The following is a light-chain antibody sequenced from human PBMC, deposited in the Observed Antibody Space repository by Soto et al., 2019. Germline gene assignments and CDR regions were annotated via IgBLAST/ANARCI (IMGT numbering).Light chain of an antibody. CDR2: GAS. V-gene: IGKV3-20*01. Sequence: EIVLTQSPGTLSLSPGERATLSCGASQSVTSNYLAWYQQTPGQAPRLLIFGASIRVTGIPDRFIGSGSGTDFTLTISRLEPEDFAVYYCQHYVTSLTTFGQGTKVDIK. CDR3: QHYVTSLTT. J-gene: IGKJ1*01. CDR1: QSVTSNY.